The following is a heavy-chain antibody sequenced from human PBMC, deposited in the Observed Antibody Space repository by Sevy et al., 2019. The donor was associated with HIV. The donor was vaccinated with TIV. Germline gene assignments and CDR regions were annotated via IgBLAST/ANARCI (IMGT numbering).Heavy chain of an antibody. V-gene: IGHV3-48*02. Sequence: GGSLRLSCAASGFTFSNYGMNWVRQAPGKGLEWVSHISSDSSAIYYADSVRGRFTISRDNAKNSLYLQMNSLRDEETAMYYCASLPYYGPGNHYNIRDYWGQGTLVTVSS. D-gene: IGHD3-10*01. CDR1: GFTFSNYG. CDR3: ASLPYYGPGNHYNIRDY. CDR2: ISSDSSAI. J-gene: IGHJ4*02.